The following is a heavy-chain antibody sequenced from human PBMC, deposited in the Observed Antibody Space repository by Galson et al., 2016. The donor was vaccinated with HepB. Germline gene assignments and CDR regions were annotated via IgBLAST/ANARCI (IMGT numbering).Heavy chain of an antibody. CDR3: ARRHEYCPPVGCSVDY. Sequence: SLRLSCAASGFTFSGYGMHWVRQAPGKGLEWVAADSMDGRRKFYADSVKGRFTISRDNFNSMLFLQMSSLTEDDTAVYYCARRHEYCPPVGCSVDYWGQGTLFSVAS. CDR1: GFTFSGYG. CDR2: DSMDGRRK. D-gene: IGHD2/OR15-2a*01. J-gene: IGHJ4*02. V-gene: IGHV3-30*03.